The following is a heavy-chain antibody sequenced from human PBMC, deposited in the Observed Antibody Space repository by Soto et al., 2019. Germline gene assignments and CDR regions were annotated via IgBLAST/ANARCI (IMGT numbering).Heavy chain of an antibody. CDR1: GGTFSSYS. CDR2: IIPIFGTA. CDR3: ARPSIAARRGGLDY. V-gene: IGHV1-69*13. D-gene: IGHD6-6*01. Sequence: VASVKVSCKASGGTFSSYSISWVRQAPGQGLECMGGIIPIFGTANYAQKFQGRVTITADESTSTAYMELSSLRSEDTAVYYCARPSIAARRGGLDYWGQGTLVTVSS. J-gene: IGHJ4*02.